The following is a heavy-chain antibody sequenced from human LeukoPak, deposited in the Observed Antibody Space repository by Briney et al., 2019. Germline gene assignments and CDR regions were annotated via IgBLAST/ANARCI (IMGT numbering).Heavy chain of an antibody. Sequence: GESLKISCKGSGYSFPTYWIGWVRQMPGKGLEWVGIMYPGDSDTRYSPSFQGQVTISADKSISTVYLQWSSLKASDTAIYYCTAARYYYAVDVWGEGTTVTVCS. CDR1: GYSFPTYW. J-gene: IGHJ6*04. CDR3: TAARYYYAVDV. CDR2: MYPGDSDT. D-gene: IGHD6-6*01. V-gene: IGHV5-51*01.